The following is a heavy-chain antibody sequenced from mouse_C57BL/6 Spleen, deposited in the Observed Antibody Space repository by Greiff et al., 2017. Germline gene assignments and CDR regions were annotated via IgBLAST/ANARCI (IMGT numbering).Heavy chain of an antibody. D-gene: IGHD2-5*01. V-gene: IGHV1-64*01. CDR2: IHPNSGST. CDR3: ARSYYSKVYWYFDV. Sequence: QVQLQQPGAELVKPGASVKLSCKASGYTFTSYWMHWVKQRPGQGLEWIGMIHPNSGSTNYNAKFKSKATLTVDKSSSTAYMQLSSLTSEDSAVYYGARSYYSKVYWYFDVWGTGTTVTVSS. CDR1: GYTFTSYW. J-gene: IGHJ1*03.